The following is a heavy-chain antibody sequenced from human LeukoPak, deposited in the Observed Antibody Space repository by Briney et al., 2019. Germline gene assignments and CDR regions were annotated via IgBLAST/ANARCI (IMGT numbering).Heavy chain of an antibody. CDR2: INPNSGVT. V-gene: IGHV1-2*02. J-gene: IGHJ4*02. CDR1: GYSFTGYY. CDR3: ARASPYDFWSGYYRSLDY. D-gene: IGHD3-3*01. Sequence: ASVKVSCKASGYSFTGYYMHWVRQAPGQGLEWMGWINPNSGVTHYAQKFQGRVTMTRDTSISTAYMELSRLRSDDTAVYYCARASPYDFWSGYYRSLDYWGQGTLVTVSS.